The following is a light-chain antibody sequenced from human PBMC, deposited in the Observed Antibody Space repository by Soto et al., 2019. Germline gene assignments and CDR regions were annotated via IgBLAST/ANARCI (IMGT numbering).Light chain of an antibody. CDR2: GAS. J-gene: IGKJ4*01. CDR3: QQVNVYPSP. V-gene: IGKV3-15*01. Sequence: EIVMTQSPATLSVSPGERATLSCRASQSVSSNLAWYQQKPGQAPRPLIYGASTRATGIPARFSGSGSGTDFTLTISRLEPEDFATYYCQQVNVYPSPFGGGTK. CDR1: QSVSSN.